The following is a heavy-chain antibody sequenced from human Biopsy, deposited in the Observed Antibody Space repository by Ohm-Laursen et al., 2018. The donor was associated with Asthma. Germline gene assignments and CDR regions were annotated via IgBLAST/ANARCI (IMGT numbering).Heavy chain of an antibody. CDR1: RFTYE. D-gene: IGHD6-19*01. CDR2: ISYDGGSI. CDR3: AREGVAGTHIED. Sequence: TLSLTCAASRFTYEMHWVRQAPGKGLEWVAVISYDGGSIYYADSVKGRFTISRDNSKNTLSLQMNSLTAEDTAVYYCAREGVAGTHIEDWGQGTLVTVSS. V-gene: IGHV3-30-3*01. J-gene: IGHJ4*02.